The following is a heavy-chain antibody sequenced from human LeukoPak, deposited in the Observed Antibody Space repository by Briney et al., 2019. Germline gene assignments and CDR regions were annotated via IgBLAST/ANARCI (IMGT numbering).Heavy chain of an antibody. CDR3: VEGGIAPLNWFDP. CDR2: ISTYNGHT. D-gene: IGHD6-13*01. Sequence: ASVKVSCKASGYTFTNYGISWVRQAPGQGLEWMGWISTYNGHTKYAQKFQDRVTITADKSTSTAYMELSSLRSEDTAVYYCVEGGIAPLNWFDPWGQGTLVTVSS. CDR1: GYTFTNYG. J-gene: IGHJ5*02. V-gene: IGHV1-18*01.